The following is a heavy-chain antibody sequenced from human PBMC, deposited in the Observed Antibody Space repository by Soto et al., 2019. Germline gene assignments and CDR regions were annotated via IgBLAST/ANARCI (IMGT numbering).Heavy chain of an antibody. V-gene: IGHV2-5*02. D-gene: IGHD3-16*01. CDR2: ISWDDDK. CDR1: GFSLNTYGVG. J-gene: IGHJ4*02. CDR3: ARALGSWGAYYFDY. Sequence: QITLKESGPTLVKPTQTLTLTCTVSGFSLNTYGVGVGWIRQPPGKALEWLPLISWDDDKRYSPSLKSRLTITKDTSKNQVVLTMTNIDPVDTVTYYCARALGSWGAYYFDYWGQGTLVTVSS.